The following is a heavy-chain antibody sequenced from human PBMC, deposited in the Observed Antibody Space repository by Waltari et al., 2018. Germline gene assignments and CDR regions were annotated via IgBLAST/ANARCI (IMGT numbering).Heavy chain of an antibody. Sequence: EVQLVQSGAEVKKPGESLKISCKGSGYSFTSYWIGWVRQMPGKGLEWMGIIYPGDSDTRYSPSFQGQVTISADKSISTAYLQWSSLKASDTAMYYCASATKYDYIWGSYRPAYFDYWGQGTLVTVSS. D-gene: IGHD3-16*02. V-gene: IGHV5-51*01. J-gene: IGHJ4*02. CDR2: IYPGDSDT. CDR1: GYSFTSYW. CDR3: ASATKYDYIWGSYRPAYFDY.